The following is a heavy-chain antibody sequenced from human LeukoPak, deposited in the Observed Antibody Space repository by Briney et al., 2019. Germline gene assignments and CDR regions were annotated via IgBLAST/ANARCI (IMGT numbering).Heavy chain of an antibody. Sequence: RAGGSLRLSCAASGFTFSSYGMQWVRQAPGKGLEWVAFIRYDGSNKYYADSVKGRFTISRDNSKNTLYLQMNSLRAEDTAVYYCAKDRFNDFWSGSNDDAFDIWGQGTMVTVSS. V-gene: IGHV3-30*02. CDR1: GFTFSSYG. D-gene: IGHD3-3*01. CDR3: AKDRFNDFWSGSNDDAFDI. J-gene: IGHJ3*02. CDR2: IRYDGSNK.